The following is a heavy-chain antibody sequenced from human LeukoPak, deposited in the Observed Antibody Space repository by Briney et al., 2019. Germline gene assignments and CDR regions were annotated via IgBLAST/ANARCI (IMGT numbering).Heavy chain of an antibody. V-gene: IGHV1-8*03. CDR3: ARAQYFDWSLDY. CDR1: GYTFTSYD. D-gene: IGHD3-9*01. CDR2: MNPNSGNT. Sequence: ASVKVSCKASGYTFTSYDINWVRQATGQGLEWMGWMNPNSGNTGYAQKFQGRVTITRNTSISTAYMELSSLRSEDTAVYYCARAQYFDWSLDYWGQGTLVTVSS. J-gene: IGHJ4*02.